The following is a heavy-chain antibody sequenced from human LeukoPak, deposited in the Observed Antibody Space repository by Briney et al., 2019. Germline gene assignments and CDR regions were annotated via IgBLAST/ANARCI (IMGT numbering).Heavy chain of an antibody. CDR3: ARMRDYYGSDDAFDI. Sequence: ASVKVSCKASGYTFTGYYMHWVRQAPGQGLEWMGWINPSSGGTNYAQKFQGRVTMTRDTSISTAYMELSRLRSDDTAVYYCARMRDYYGSDDAFDIWGQGTMVTVSS. D-gene: IGHD3-10*01. CDR2: INPSSGGT. CDR1: GYTFTGYY. V-gene: IGHV1-2*02. J-gene: IGHJ3*02.